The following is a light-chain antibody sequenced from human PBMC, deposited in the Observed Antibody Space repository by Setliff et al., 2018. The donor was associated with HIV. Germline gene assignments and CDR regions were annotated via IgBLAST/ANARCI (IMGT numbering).Light chain of an antibody. V-gene: IGLV2-14*01. CDR1: SRDVGGYNY. Sequence: QSVLTQPASASGSPGQSITTACTGTSRDVGGYNYVSWYQQHPGKAPKLIIYEVRNRPSGVSNRFSGSKSGNTASLTISGLQTEDEADYYCSSYAITNTLPFGTGTKGTVL. J-gene: IGLJ1*01. CDR3: SSYAITNTLP. CDR2: EVR.